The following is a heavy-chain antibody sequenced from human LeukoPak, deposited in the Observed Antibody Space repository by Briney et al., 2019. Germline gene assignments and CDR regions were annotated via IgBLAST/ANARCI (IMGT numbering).Heavy chain of an antibody. CDR2: IKQDGSDT. CDR3: ATQSNALFHH. J-gene: IGHJ4*02. D-gene: IGHD2-2*01. Sequence: PGGSLRLSCVVSGLTFSSHWMSWVRQAPGKGLEWVGNIKQDGSDTYHADSVKGRFTISRDNAKNSLYLQMNTLRVEDTAVYYCATQSNALFHHWGQGTLVTVSS. V-gene: IGHV3-7*03. CDR1: GLTFSSHW.